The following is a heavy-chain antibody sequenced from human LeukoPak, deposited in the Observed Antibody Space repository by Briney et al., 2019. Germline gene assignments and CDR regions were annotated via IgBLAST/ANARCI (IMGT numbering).Heavy chain of an antibody. CDR1: GGSITSSVYY. J-gene: IGHJ4*02. CDR2: IYHSGNT. CDR3: AREEMPGKFDY. V-gene: IGHV4-39*07. D-gene: IGHD1-26*01. Sequence: SETLSLTCTVSGGSITSSVYYWGWIRQPPGKGLEWIGEIYHSGNTNYNPSLKSRVAISLDKSTNQFSLRLTSVTAADTAMYFCAREEMPGKFDYWGQGTLVTVSS.